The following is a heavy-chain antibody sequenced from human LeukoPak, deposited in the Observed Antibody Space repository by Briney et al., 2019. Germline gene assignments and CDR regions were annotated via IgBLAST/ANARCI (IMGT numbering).Heavy chain of an antibody. V-gene: IGHV1-8*03. CDR3: ARATAYSSSCPDY. J-gene: IGHJ4*02. Sequence: GASVKVSCKASGYTFTSYDINWVRQATGQGLEWMGWMNPNSGNTGYAQKFQGRVTITRNTSISTAYMELSSLRSEDTAVYYCARATAYSSSCPDYWGQGTLVTVSS. CDR1: GYTFTSYD. D-gene: IGHD6-13*01. CDR2: MNPNSGNT.